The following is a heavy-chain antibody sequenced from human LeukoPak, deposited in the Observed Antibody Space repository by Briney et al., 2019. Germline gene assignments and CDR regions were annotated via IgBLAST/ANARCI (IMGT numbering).Heavy chain of an antibody. Sequence: PGGSLRLSCAASGFTFSSYSMNWVRQAPGKGLEWVSSISSSSSYIYYADSVKGRFTISRDNSKNTLYLQMNSLRAEDTAVYYCAKDQVTRDYAYFDYWGQGTLVTVSS. CDR2: ISSSSSYI. D-gene: IGHD4-17*01. CDR1: GFTFSSYS. V-gene: IGHV3-21*04. J-gene: IGHJ4*02. CDR3: AKDQVTRDYAYFDY.